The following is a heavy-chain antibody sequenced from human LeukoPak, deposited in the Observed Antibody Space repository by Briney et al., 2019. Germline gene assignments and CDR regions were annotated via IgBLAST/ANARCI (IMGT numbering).Heavy chain of an antibody. CDR3: ARDYGGCSGGSCYPGEYYYYYMDV. CDR1: GFTFSSYW. D-gene: IGHD2-15*01. Sequence: GGSLRLSCAASGFTFSSYWMSWVRQAPGKGLEWVANIKQDGSEKYYVDSVKGRFTISRDNAKNSLYLQMNSLRAEDTAVYYCARDYGGCSGGSCYPGEYYYYYMDVWGKGTTVTVSS. CDR2: IKQDGSEK. V-gene: IGHV3-7*01. J-gene: IGHJ6*03.